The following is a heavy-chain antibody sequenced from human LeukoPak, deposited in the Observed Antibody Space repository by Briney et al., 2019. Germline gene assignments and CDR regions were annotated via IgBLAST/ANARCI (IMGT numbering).Heavy chain of an antibody. D-gene: IGHD6-19*01. CDR2: ISGSGGST. V-gene: IGHV3-23*01. J-gene: IGHJ4*02. CDR3: ARARTVAGTGYFDY. CDR1: GFTFSSYA. Sequence: PGGSLRLSCAASGFTFSSYAMSWVRQAPGKGLEWVSAISGSGGSTYYADSVKGRFTISRDNSKNTLYLQMNSLRAEDTAVYYCARARTVAGTGYFDYWGQGTLVTVSS.